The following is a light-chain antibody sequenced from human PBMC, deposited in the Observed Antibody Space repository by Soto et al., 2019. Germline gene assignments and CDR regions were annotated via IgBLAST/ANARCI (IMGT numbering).Light chain of an antibody. CDR2: VAS. V-gene: IGKV1-9*01. Sequence: DIQLTQSPSFLSASVGDRVTITCRASQGISTYLAWYQQKSGKAPKLLIYVASTLQSGVPSRFSGSGSGTEFTVTSSSLQPEDLAIYYCQQLYSYPYTFGQGTKQEI. CDR3: QQLYSYPYT. J-gene: IGKJ2*01. CDR1: QGISTY.